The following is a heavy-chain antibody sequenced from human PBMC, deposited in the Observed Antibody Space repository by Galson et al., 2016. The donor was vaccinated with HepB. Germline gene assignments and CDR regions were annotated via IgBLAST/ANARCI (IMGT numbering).Heavy chain of an antibody. CDR1: GFNFGYAW. J-gene: IGHJ5*02. D-gene: IGHD3-3*01. CDR2: FKSKIDGGTI. CDR3: TTGPTGRGVTISGQRFDP. Sequence: SLRLSCAGSGFNFGYAWMSWVRQAPGKGLEWVGRFKSKIDGGTIDYAAPVRGRFTISRDDSENTLYLQMNSLKTEDTAVYYCTTGPTGRGVTISGQRFDPWGQGTLVTVSS. V-gene: IGHV3-15*01.